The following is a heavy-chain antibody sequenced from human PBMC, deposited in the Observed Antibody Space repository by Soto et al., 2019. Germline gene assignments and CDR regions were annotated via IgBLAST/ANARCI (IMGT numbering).Heavy chain of an antibody. Sequence: SETLSLTCTVSGGSISSYYWSWIRQPPGKGLEWIGYIYYSGSTNYNPSLKSRITTSVDTSKNQFSLELSSVTAADTAVYCCARGGRVGATWNYFDYWGQGTLVTVSS. J-gene: IGHJ4*02. CDR3: ARGGRVGATWNYFDY. V-gene: IGHV4-59*01. CDR1: GGSISSYY. D-gene: IGHD1-26*01. CDR2: IYYSGST.